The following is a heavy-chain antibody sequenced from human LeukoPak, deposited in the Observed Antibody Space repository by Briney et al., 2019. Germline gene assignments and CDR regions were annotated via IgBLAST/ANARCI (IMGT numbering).Heavy chain of an antibody. Sequence: GGSLRLSCAASGFTFSSYAMSWVRQAPGKGLEWVSAISGSGGSTYYADSVKGRFTISRDNSKNTLYLQMNSLRAEDTAVYYCAKCLVPYYYDSSGYYFSYWGQGTLVTVSS. CDR1: GFTFSSYA. J-gene: IGHJ4*02. D-gene: IGHD3-22*01. V-gene: IGHV3-23*01. CDR3: AKCLVPYYYDSSGYYFSY. CDR2: ISGSGGST.